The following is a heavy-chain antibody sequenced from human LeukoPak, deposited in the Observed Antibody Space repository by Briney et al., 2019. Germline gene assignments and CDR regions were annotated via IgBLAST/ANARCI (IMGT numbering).Heavy chain of an antibody. CDR3: ARALRGVVVITLNY. V-gene: IGHV1-2*02. J-gene: IGHJ4*02. Sequence: ASVKVSCKASGYTFTGYYMHWVRQTPGQGLEWMGWINPNSGGTNYAQKFQGRVTMTRDTSISSAYMELSRLRSDDTAVYYCARALRGVVVITLNYWGQGTLVTVSS. D-gene: IGHD3-22*01. CDR2: INPNSGGT. CDR1: GYTFTGYY.